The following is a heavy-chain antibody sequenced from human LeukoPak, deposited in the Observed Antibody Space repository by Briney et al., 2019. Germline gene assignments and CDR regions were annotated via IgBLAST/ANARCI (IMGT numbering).Heavy chain of an antibody. Sequence: ASVKVSCKASGYTFTSYYMHWVRQAPGQGLEWMGIINPSGGSTSYAQKFQGRVTMTRDTSTSTVYMELSSLRSEDTAVYYCARDLITMRFGNWFDPWGQGTLVTVSS. V-gene: IGHV1-46*01. CDR2: INPSGGST. D-gene: IGHD3-10*01. CDR3: ARDLITMRFGNWFDP. CDR1: GYTFTSYY. J-gene: IGHJ5*02.